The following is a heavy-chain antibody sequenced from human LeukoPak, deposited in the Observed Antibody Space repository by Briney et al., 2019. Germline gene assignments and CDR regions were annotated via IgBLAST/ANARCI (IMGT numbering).Heavy chain of an antibody. CDR3: ARAHSGLEWYQLLYFDY. CDR2: MNPNSGNT. CDR1: GYTFTSYD. Sequence: ASVKVSCKASGYTFTSYDINWVRQATGQGLEWMGWMNPNSGNTGYAQKFQGRVTMTRDTSISTAYMELSRLRSDDTAVYYCARAHSGLEWYQLLYFDYWGQGTLVTVSS. J-gene: IGHJ4*02. V-gene: IGHV1-8*02. D-gene: IGHD2-2*01.